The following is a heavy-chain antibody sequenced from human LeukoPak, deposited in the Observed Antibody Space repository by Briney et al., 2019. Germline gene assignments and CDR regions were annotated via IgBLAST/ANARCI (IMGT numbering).Heavy chain of an antibody. V-gene: IGHV3-30*18. J-gene: IGHJ4*02. D-gene: IGHD3-16*02. CDR2: ISYDGSNK. Sequence: GGSLRLSCAASGFTFSSYGMHRVRQAPGKGLEWVAVISYDGSNKYYADSVKGRFTISRDNSKNTLYLQMNSLRAEDTAVYYCAKDFYDYVWGSYRSYFDYWGQGTLVTVSS. CDR1: GFTFSSYG. CDR3: AKDFYDYVWGSYRSYFDY.